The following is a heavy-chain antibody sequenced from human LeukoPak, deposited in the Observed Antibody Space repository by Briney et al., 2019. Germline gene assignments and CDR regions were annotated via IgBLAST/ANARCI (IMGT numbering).Heavy chain of an antibody. Sequence: SETLSLTCIVSGGSISSGGYYWSWIRQPPGKGLEWIGYIYHTGSTYYDPSLKSRVTISVDKSKNQFSLKLSSVTAADTAVYYCASSRGNYFDYWGQGTLVTVFS. V-gene: IGHV4-30-2*01. J-gene: IGHJ4*02. CDR1: GGSISSGGYY. CDR3: ASSRGNYFDY. CDR2: IYHTGST.